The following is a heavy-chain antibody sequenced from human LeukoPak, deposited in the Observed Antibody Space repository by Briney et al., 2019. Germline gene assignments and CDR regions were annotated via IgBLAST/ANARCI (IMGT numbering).Heavy chain of an antibody. V-gene: IGHV4-61*02. CDR3: ARDLTIFGVVPHLYVDV. D-gene: IGHD3-3*01. J-gene: IGHJ6*03. CDR2: IYTSGST. Sequence: SQTLSLTCTVSGGPISSGSYYWSWIRQPAGKGLEWIGRIYTSGSTNYNPSLKSRVTISVDTSKNQFSLKLSSVTAADTAVYYCARDLTIFGVVPHLYVDVWGKGTTVTVSS. CDR1: GGPISSGSYY.